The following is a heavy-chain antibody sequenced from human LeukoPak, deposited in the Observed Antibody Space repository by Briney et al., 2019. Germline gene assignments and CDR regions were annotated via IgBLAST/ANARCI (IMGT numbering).Heavy chain of an antibody. CDR1: GGTFSNYA. CDR2: IIPIFGTA. CDR3: ASSDDTYETHDY. Sequence: SVKVSCKASGGTFSNYAISWVRQAPGQGLEWMGGIIPIFGTANYAQKFQGRVTITADESTSTAYMELSSLRSEDTAVYYCASSDDTYETHDYWGQGTLVTVSS. J-gene: IGHJ4*02. V-gene: IGHV1-69*13. D-gene: IGHD3-22*01.